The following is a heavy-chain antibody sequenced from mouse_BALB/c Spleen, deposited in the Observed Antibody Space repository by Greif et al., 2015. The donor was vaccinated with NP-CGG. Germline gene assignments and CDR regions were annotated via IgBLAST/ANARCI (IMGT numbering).Heavy chain of an antibody. Sequence: VQLQQSGAELVRPGASVKLSCKASGYTFTSYWINWVKLRPGQGLEWIGNIYPSDSYTNYNQKFKDKATLTVDKSSSTAYMQLSSPTSEDSAVYYCTREDLWLRRGFDYWGQGTTLAASS. CDR1: GYTFTSYW. J-gene: IGHJ2*01. CDR2: IYPSDSYT. CDR3: TREDLWLRRGFDY. D-gene: IGHD2-2*01. V-gene: IGHV1-69*02.